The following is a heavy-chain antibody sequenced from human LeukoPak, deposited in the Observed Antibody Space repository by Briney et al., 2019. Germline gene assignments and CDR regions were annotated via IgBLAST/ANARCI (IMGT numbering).Heavy chain of an antibody. CDR2: TYTDTSA. CDR3: ARESWGPVGP. J-gene: IGHJ5*02. Sequence: PGGSLRLSCAASGFIVSNNHMSWVRQAPGKGLEWVSLTYTDTSAYYADSVKGRFTIPRDNSKNTLNLQMNSLRVEDTAVYYCARESWGPVGPWGQGTLVTVSS. CDR1: GFIVSNNH. D-gene: IGHD7-27*01. V-gene: IGHV3-66*02.